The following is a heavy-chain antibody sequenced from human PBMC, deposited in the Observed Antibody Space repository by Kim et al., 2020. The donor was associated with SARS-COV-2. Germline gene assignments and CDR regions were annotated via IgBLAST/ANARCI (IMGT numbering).Heavy chain of an antibody. CDR3: ATTNIVATIMGY. J-gene: IGHJ4*02. V-gene: IGHV1-24*01. Sequence: INEQKFQGRVTINEETSTDTDYMELSSLRSEDTAVYYCATTNIVATIMGYWGQGTLVTVSS. D-gene: IGHD5-12*01.